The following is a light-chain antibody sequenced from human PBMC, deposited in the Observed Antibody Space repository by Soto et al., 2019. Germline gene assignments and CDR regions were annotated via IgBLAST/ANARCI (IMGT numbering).Light chain of an antibody. J-gene: IGLJ2*01. V-gene: IGLV1-44*01. CDR1: SSNIGSYT. CDR2: SNN. Sequence: QSVLTQPPSASGTPGQRVTISCSGGSSNIGSYTENWYQQLPGTAPKLLIYSNNQRPSGVPDRFSGSKSGTSVSLAISGLQSEDEADYYCAAWDDSLNGVVFGGGTKLTVL. CDR3: AAWDDSLNGVV.